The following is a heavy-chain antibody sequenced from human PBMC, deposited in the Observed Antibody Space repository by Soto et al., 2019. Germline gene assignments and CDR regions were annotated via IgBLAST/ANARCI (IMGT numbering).Heavy chain of an antibody. J-gene: IGHJ1*01. CDR1: GFTFSDYY. CDR3: ARASRDSSSWPPEYFQH. V-gene: IGHV3-11*01. Sequence: QVQVVESGGGLVKPGGSLRLSCAASGFTFSDYYMSWIRQVPGKGLEWVSYISTSGTSINYADSVKGRFTISRDNAKNSMYLQMKSLRDEDKAVYYCARASRDSSSWPPEYFQHWGQGTLVTVSS. D-gene: IGHD6-13*01. CDR2: ISTSGTSI.